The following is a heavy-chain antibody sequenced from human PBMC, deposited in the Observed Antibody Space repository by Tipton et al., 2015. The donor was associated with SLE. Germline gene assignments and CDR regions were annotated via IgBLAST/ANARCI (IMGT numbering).Heavy chain of an antibody. CDR2: IYSGISST. V-gene: IGHV3-23*03. CDR1: GFTFSSFA. Sequence: SLRLSCAASGFTFSSFAMSWVRQAPGKGLEWVSGIYSGISSTRYADSVKGRFSISRDNSKNTLYLQMNSLRAEDTAVYYCATKTGHYFDYWGQGTLVTVSS. CDR3: ATKTGHYFDY. J-gene: IGHJ4*02.